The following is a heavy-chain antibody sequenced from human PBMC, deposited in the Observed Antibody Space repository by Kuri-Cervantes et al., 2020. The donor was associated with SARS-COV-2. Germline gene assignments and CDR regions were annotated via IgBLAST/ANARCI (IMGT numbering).Heavy chain of an antibody. J-gene: IGHJ6*02. V-gene: IGHV3-48*01. CDR2: ISSTSSTI. CDR3: AKALGNYYYYGMDV. Sequence: GGSLRLSCAASGFTFSSYSMNWVRQAPGKGLEWVSYISSTSSTIYYADSVKGRFTISRDNAKNSLYLQMNSLRAEDTAVYYCAKALGNYYYYGMDVWGQGTTVTVSS. CDR1: GFTFSSYS. D-gene: IGHD7-27*01.